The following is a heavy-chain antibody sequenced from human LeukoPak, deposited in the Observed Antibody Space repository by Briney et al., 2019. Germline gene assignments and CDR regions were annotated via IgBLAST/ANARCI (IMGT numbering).Heavy chain of an antibody. V-gene: IGHV3-30*18. J-gene: IGHJ4*02. CDR1: GFTFSNYG. D-gene: IGHD3-22*01. CDR2: ISYDGSNK. CDR3: AKVSDSSGSSLDY. Sequence: GRSLRLSCAASGFTFSNYGIHWVRQAPGKGLEWVAVISYDGSNKYYADSVKGRFTISRDNSKNTLYLQMNSLRAEDTAIFYCAKVSDSSGSSLDYWGQGTLVTVSS.